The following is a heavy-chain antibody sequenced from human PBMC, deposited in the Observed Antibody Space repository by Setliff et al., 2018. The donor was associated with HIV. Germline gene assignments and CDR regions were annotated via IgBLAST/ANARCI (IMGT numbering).Heavy chain of an antibody. CDR3: ARADCTNGVCYPALYYYYYYGMDV. V-gene: IGHV1-69*05. Sequence: GASVKVSCKTSGYTFSDYDVAWVRQAPGQGPEWMGGIIPMYGVTNYAQKFQGRVTITTDESTSTAYMELSSLRSEDTAVYYCARADCTNGVCYPALYYYYYYGMDVWGQGTTVTVSS. CDR1: GYTFSDYD. CDR2: IIPMYGVT. D-gene: IGHD2-8*01. J-gene: IGHJ6*02.